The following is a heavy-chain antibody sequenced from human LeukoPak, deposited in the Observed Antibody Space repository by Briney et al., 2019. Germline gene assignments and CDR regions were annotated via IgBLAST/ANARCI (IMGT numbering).Heavy chain of an antibody. V-gene: IGHV3-48*03. CDR1: GFTFSGYE. D-gene: IGHD4-17*01. J-gene: IGHJ5*02. Sequence: PGGSLRLSCAAPGFTFSGYEMNWVRQAPGKGLEWVSYISYSGSTMYYADSVKGRFTISRDNAKNSLYLQMNSLRAEDTAVYYCARARLREFDPWGQGTLVTVSS. CDR2: ISYSGSTM. CDR3: ARARLREFDP.